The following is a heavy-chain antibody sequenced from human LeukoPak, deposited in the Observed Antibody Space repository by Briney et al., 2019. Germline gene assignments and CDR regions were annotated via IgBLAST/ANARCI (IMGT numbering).Heavy chain of an antibody. V-gene: IGHV3-23*01. CDR3: AKSSDGSTSFDQ. CDR2: ITGSGGST. CDR1: GFTFSDAW. Sequence: GGSLRLSCAASGFTFSDAWMNWVRQAPGKGLEWVSTITGSGGSTYYADSVKGRFTISRDNSKNTLHLQMNSLRAEDTAVYYCAKSSDGSTSFDQWGQGTLVTVSS. D-gene: IGHD2-2*01. J-gene: IGHJ4*02.